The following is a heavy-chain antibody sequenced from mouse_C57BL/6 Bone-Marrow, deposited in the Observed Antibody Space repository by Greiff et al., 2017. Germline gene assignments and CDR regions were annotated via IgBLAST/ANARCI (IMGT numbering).Heavy chain of an antibody. J-gene: IGHJ1*03. Sequence: QVHVKQSGPGLVQPSQSLSITCTVSGFSLTSYGVHWVRQSPGKGLEWLGVIWSGGSTDYNAAFISRLSISKDNSKSQVFFKMNRLQADETAIYYCARKGYGSSCWYFDVWGTGTTVTVSS. CDR3: ARKGYGSSCWYFDV. D-gene: IGHD1-1*01. CDR2: IWSGGST. CDR1: GFSLTSYG. V-gene: IGHV2-2*01.